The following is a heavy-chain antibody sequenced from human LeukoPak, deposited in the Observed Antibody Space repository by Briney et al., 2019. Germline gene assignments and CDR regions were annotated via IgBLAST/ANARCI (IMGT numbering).Heavy chain of an antibody. D-gene: IGHD3-22*01. V-gene: IGHV4-59*01. Sequence: SETLTLTCTVSGGSISSYYWSWIRQPPGKGLEWIGYIYYSGSTNYNPSLKSRVTISVDTSKNQFSLKLSSVTAADTAVYYCARSYTYYSDSSGYYYMGYYFDYWGQGTLLTVSS. CDR3: ARSYTYYSDSSGYYYMGYYFDY. J-gene: IGHJ4*02. CDR2: IYYSGST. CDR1: GGSISSYY.